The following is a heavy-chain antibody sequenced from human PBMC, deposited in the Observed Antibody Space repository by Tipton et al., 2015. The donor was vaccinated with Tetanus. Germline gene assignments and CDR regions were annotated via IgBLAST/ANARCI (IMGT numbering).Heavy chain of an antibody. Sequence: SLRLSCAASGFTFSGYTMNWVRQAPGKGLEWVSGITWNSGSIGYADSVKGRFTVSRDNAKNSLYLQMNSLRAEDTALYYCAKADSSAWYELDYWGRGTLVTVSS. CDR2: ITWNSGSI. CDR1: GFTFSGYT. J-gene: IGHJ4*02. V-gene: IGHV3-9*01. D-gene: IGHD6-19*01. CDR3: AKADSSAWYELDY.